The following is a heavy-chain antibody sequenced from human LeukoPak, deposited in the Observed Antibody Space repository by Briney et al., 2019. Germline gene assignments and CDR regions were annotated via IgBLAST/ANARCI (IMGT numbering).Heavy chain of an antibody. CDR2: VGISSGNT. CDR3: ARDHNYAFDN. Sequence: GGSLRLSCAASGFTFSDYSMNWVRQAPGKGLEWISWVGISSGNTKYAASVKGRFTISGDNAKNSLYLQMNSLRVEDTAVYCCARDHNYAFDNWGQGTLVTVSS. D-gene: IGHD1-1*01. J-gene: IGHJ4*02. CDR1: GFTFSDYS. V-gene: IGHV3-48*04.